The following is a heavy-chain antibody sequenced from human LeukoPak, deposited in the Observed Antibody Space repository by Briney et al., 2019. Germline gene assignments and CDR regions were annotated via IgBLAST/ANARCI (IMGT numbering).Heavy chain of an antibody. J-gene: IGHJ3*02. CDR3: AIFSPASHDAFDI. V-gene: IGHV1-69*05. CDR2: IIPIFGTA. CDR1: GGTFSSYA. D-gene: IGHD2-2*01. Sequence: SVKVSCKASGGTFSSYAISWVRQAPGQGLEWMGRIIPIFGTANYAQKFQGSVTITTDESTSTAYMELSSLRSEDTAVYYCAIFSPASHDAFDIWGQGTMVTVSS.